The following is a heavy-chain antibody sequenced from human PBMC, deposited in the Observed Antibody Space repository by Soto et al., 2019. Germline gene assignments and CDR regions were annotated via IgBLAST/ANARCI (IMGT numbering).Heavy chain of an antibody. CDR1: GYTFTNYA. D-gene: IGHD2-2*01. V-gene: IGHV1-3*01. CDR3: ARGHLAVVPVASWFYYMDV. J-gene: IGHJ6*03. CDR2: INAGNGNT. Sequence: QVQLVQSGAEVEKPGASVKVSCKASGYTFTNYAVHWVRQAPGQRLEWMGWINAGNGNTRFSQNLQGRVTITRDTSGRTGYMELSSLRSEATAVYYCARGHLAVVPVASWFYYMDVWGKGTTVTVSS.